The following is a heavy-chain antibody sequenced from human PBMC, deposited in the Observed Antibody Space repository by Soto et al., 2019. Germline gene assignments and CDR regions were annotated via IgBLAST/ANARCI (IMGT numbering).Heavy chain of an antibody. CDR2: ISSSSTYI. Sequence: GGSLRLPCAASRFTLSTHSMNWVRQAPGKGLVWGSSISSSSTYIYYPDPVKGRFTISRDNTKKSLYLQMNSLRAQDTAVYYWARLPDYGDTFDYWGQGTLVTVSS. CDR3: ARLPDYGDTFDY. CDR1: RFTLSTHS. J-gene: IGHJ4*02. D-gene: IGHD4-17*01. V-gene: IGHV3-21*01.